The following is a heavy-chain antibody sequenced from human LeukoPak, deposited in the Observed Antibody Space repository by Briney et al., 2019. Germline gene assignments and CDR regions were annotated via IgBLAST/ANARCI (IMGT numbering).Heavy chain of an antibody. V-gene: IGHV1-8*01. CDR2: MKTNRGKS. CDR3: ARGPGSYYVGWFDP. Sequence: ASVKVSXKASGYTFTSYDISWERQATGQGLEWMGAMKTNRGKSGHAQKFQGRVTMTRNTSRSTAYMELSSLRSEDTAVYYCARGPGSYYVGWFDPWGQGTLVTVSS. J-gene: IGHJ5*02. CDR1: GYTFTSYD. D-gene: IGHD1-26*01.